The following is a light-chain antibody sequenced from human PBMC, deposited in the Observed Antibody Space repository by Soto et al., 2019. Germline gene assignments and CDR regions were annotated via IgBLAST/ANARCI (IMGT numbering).Light chain of an antibody. Sequence: QSALTQPASVSGSPGQSITISCTGTSSDVGLYNYVSWYQQHPGKAPKLLIYDVSDRPSGVSNRFSGSKSGSTASLTISGLQAEAEGDYYCSSYTRTSTVKFGGGTKLTVL. CDR2: DVS. CDR3: SSYTRTSTVK. V-gene: IGLV2-14*03. CDR1: SSDVGLYNY. J-gene: IGLJ2*01.